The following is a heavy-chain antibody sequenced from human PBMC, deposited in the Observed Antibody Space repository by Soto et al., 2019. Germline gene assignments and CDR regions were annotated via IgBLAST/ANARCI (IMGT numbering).Heavy chain of an antibody. CDR2: ISGSGGST. J-gene: IGHJ4*02. D-gene: IGHD3-9*01. CDR1: GFTFSSYA. CDR3: AKARLLRYFDWLLPHDY. V-gene: IGHV3-23*01. Sequence: EVQLLESGGGLVQPGGSLRLSCAASGFTFSSYAMSWVRQAPGKGLEWVSAISGSGGSTYYADSVKGRFTISRDNSKNTLYLQMNSLRAEDTAVYYCAKARLLRYFDWLLPHDYWGQGTLVTVSS.